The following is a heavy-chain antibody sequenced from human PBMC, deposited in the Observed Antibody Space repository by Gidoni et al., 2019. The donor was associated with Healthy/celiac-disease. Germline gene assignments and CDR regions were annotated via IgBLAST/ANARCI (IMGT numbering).Heavy chain of an antibody. J-gene: IGHJ1*01. CDR3: ARGYGSGSRKYFQH. D-gene: IGHD3-10*01. CDR2: FSSSSSTI. V-gene: IGHV3-48*02. CDR1: GFTFSSYS. Sequence: EVQLVESGGGLVQPGGSLRLSCAASGFTFSSYSMNWVRQAPGQGLEWVSYFSSSSSTIYYADSVKGRFSISRDNAKSSLYLQMNSLRDEDTAVYYCARGYGSGSRKYFQHWGQGTLVTVSS.